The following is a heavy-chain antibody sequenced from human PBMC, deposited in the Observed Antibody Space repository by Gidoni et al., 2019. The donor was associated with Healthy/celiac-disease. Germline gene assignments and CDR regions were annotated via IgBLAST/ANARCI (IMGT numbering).Heavy chain of an antibody. CDR3: ARDKGPYIVVVPAAMPDAFDI. J-gene: IGHJ3*02. V-gene: IGHV1-2*02. D-gene: IGHD2-2*01. CDR2: INPNSGGT. Sequence: LEWMGWINPNSGGTNYAQKFQGRVTMTRATSISTAYMELSRLRSDDTAVYYCARDKGPYIVVVPAAMPDAFDIWGQGTMVTVSS.